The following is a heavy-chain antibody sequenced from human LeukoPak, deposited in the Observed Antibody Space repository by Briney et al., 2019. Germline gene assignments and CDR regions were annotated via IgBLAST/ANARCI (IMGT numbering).Heavy chain of an antibody. Sequence: GESLKISCKGSGYSFTSYWIGWVRQMPGKGLEWMGIIYPGDSDTRYSPSFQGQVTISADKSISTAYLQWSSLKAADTAMYYCARHSGGYSSNWGSYYYYYMVVWGEEPTVTVSS. CDR2: IYPGDSDT. V-gene: IGHV5-51*01. CDR3: ARHSGGYSSNWGSYYYYYMVV. J-gene: IGHJ6*03. D-gene: IGHD6-13*01. CDR1: GYSFTSYW.